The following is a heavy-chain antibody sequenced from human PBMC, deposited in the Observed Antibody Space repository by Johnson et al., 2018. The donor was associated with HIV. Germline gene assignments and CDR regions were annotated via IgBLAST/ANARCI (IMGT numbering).Heavy chain of an antibody. V-gene: IGHV3-20*04. Sequence: VLLVESGGGLVQPGGSLRLSCAASGFTVSSNYMSWVRQAPGKGLEWVSGINWNGGRTGYADSVKGRFTISRDNAKNSLYLQMNSLRAEDTALYYCARELGYCSGGSCHDAFDIWGQGTMVTVSS. CDR2: INWNGGRT. D-gene: IGHD2-15*01. J-gene: IGHJ3*02. CDR3: ARELGYCSGGSCHDAFDI. CDR1: GFTVSSNY.